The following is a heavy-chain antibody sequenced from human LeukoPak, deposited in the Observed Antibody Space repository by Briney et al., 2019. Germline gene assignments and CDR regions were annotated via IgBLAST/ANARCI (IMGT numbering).Heavy chain of an antibody. Sequence: SETLSLTCAVSGGSISSYYWSWIRQPPGKGLEWIGYIYYSGSTNYNPSLKSRVTISVDTSKNQFSLKLSSVTAADTAVYYCAREGYCSGGSCYSGNYYYYMDVWGKGTTVTVSS. CDR2: IYYSGST. D-gene: IGHD2-15*01. CDR1: GGSISSYY. CDR3: AREGYCSGGSCYSGNYYYYMDV. J-gene: IGHJ6*03. V-gene: IGHV4-59*01.